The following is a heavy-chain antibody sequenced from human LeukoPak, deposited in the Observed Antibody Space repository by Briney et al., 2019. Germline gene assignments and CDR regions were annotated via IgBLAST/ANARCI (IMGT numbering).Heavy chain of an antibody. CDR3: RATPSTTRRGVGYYAMDV. V-gene: IGHV4-34*01. J-gene: IGHJ6*02. CDR2: INHSGST. D-gene: IGHD2-2*01. Sequence: PSETLSLTCAVYGGSFGGYYWSWIRQLPGNGLEWIGEINHSGSTNYNPSLKSRVTLSVDTSKNQFSLKLSSVTAADTAVYYCRATPSTTRRGVGYYAMDVWGQGTTVTVSS. CDR1: GGSFGGYY.